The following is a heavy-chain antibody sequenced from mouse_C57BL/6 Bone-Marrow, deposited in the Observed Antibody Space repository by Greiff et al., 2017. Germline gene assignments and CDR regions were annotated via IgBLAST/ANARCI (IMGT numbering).Heavy chain of an antibody. CDR1: GYTFTDYY. J-gene: IGHJ4*01. Sequence: VQLQQSGPELVKPGASVKISCKASGYTFTDYYINWVKQRPGQGLEWIGWIFPGSGSTYYNEKFKGKATLTVDKSSSTAYMLLSSLTSEDSSVYFCAREGYYGSSYAMDYWGQGTSVTVSS. CDR3: AREGYYGSSYAMDY. D-gene: IGHD1-1*01. CDR2: IFPGSGST. V-gene: IGHV1-75*01.